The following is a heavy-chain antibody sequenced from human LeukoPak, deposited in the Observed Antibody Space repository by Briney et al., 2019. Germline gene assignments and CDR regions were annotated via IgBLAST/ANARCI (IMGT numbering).Heavy chain of an antibody. CDR1: GGTFSSYA. CDR2: INAGNGNT. V-gene: IGHV1-3*01. J-gene: IGHJ4*02. Sequence: ASVKVSCKASGGTFSSYAISWVRQAPGQRLEWMGWINAGNGNTKYSQKFQGRVTITRDTSASTAYMELSSLRSEDTAVYYCARDRRVGYYDSSGYYAYWGQGTLVTVSS. CDR3: ARDRRVGYYDSSGYYAY. D-gene: IGHD3-22*01.